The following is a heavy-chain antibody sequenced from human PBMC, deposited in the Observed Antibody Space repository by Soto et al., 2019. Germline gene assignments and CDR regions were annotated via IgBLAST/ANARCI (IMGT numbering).Heavy chain of an antibody. CDR3: AREGDDYGDYKRDFDI. J-gene: IGHJ3*02. V-gene: IGHV3-21*01. Sequence: EVQLVESGGGLVKPGGSLRLSCEASGFTFRSYSMNWVRQAPGKGLEWVSSISTTSSYIYYGDSVKGPFTISRDNAKNSLFLQMNSLRAEDSAIYYCAREGDDYGDYKRDFDIWGQGTTVTVSS. CDR2: ISTTSSYI. CDR1: GFTFRSYS. D-gene: IGHD4-17*01.